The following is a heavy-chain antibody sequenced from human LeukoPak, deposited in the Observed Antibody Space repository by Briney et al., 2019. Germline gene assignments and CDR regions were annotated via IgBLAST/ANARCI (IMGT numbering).Heavy chain of an antibody. D-gene: IGHD3-22*01. Sequence: SKTLSLTCTVSGDSISSYYWSWVRQAPGKGLEWIGYMSYSGSTYYNPSLKSRVTISGDTSKNQFSLKLSSVTAADTAVYYCARYYYDSGTFYNLDYWGQGTLVTVSS. CDR1: GDSISSYY. CDR2: MSYSGST. CDR3: ARYYYDSGTFYNLDY. V-gene: IGHV4-59*01. J-gene: IGHJ4*02.